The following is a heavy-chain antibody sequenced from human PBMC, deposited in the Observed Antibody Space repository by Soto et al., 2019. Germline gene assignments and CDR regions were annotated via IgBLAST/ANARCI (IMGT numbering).Heavy chain of an antibody. Sequence: SVKVSCKASGGTFSSYAISWVRQAPGQGLEWMGGIIPIFGTANYAQKFQGRVTITADESTSTAYMELSSLRSEDTAVYYCARPFSYYYDSSGYLSLTYWGQGTLVTVSS. D-gene: IGHD3-22*01. CDR1: GGTFSSYA. CDR3: ARPFSYYYDSSGYLSLTY. J-gene: IGHJ4*02. V-gene: IGHV1-69*13. CDR2: IIPIFGTA.